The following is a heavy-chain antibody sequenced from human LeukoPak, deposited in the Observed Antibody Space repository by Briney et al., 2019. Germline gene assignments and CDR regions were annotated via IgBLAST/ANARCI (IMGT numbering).Heavy chain of an antibody. CDR2: IYYSGST. J-gene: IGHJ4*02. CDR1: GGSISSYY. D-gene: IGHD1-26*01. CDR3: ARDSGSRQIDY. Sequence: SETLSLTCTVPGGSISSYYWSWIRQPPGKGLEWIGYIYYSGSTNYNPSLKSRVTISVDTSKNQFSLKLSSVTAADTAVYYCARDSGSRQIDYWGQGTLVTVSS. V-gene: IGHV4-59*01.